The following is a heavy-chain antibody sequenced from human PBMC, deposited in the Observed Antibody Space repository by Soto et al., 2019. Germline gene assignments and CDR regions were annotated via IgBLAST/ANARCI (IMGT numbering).Heavy chain of an antibody. Sequence: SETLSLTCTVSGASISNSYWSWIRQPPGKGLEWIGYIYYSGSTYYNPSLKSRVTISVDTSKNQFSLKLSSVTAADTAVYYCARGGIAAAAPPDYWGQGTLVTVSS. CDR2: IYYSGST. CDR1: GASISNSY. J-gene: IGHJ4*02. D-gene: IGHD6-13*01. CDR3: ARGGIAAAAPPDY. V-gene: IGHV4-59*12.